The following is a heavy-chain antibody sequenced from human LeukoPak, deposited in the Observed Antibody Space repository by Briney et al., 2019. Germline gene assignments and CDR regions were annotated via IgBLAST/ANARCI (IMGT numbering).Heavy chain of an antibody. V-gene: IGHV3-30*03. CDR1: GFTFSSYG. CDR3: ARAARAGYPYYYYGMDV. CDR2: ISYDGSNK. Sequence: PGGSLRLSCAASGFTFSSYGMHWVRQAPGKGLEWVAVISYDGSNKYYADSVKGRFTISRDNSKNTLYLQMNSLRAEDTAVYYCARAARAGYPYYYYGMDVWGQGTTVTVSS. D-gene: IGHD5-18*01. J-gene: IGHJ6*02.